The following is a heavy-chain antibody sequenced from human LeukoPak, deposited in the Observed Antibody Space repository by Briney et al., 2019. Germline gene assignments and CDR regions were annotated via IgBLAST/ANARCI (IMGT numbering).Heavy chain of an antibody. CDR3: ARVLYSGYGGPRFDP. J-gene: IGHJ5*02. CDR2: ISSSSSYI. V-gene: IGHV3-21*01. Sequence: GGSLRLSCAASGFTFSSYCMNWIRQAPGKGLEWVSSISSSSSYIYYADSVKGRFTISRDNAKNSLYLQMNSLRAEDTAVYYCARVLYSGYGGPRFDPWGQGTLVTVSS. D-gene: IGHD5-12*01. CDR1: GFTFSSYC.